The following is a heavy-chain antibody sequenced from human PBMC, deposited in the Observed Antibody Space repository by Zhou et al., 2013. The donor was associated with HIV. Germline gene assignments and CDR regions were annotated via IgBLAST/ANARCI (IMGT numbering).Heavy chain of an antibody. CDR2: FNPSGGPT. D-gene: IGHD4-17*01. CDR3: ARDDYYGDYAMY. V-gene: IGHV1-46*01. J-gene: IGHJ4*02. CDR1: GYTFTSYY. Sequence: QVHLVQSGAEVKKPGASVKVSCKASGYTFTSYYMHWVRQAPGQGLEWMGIFNPSGGPTIYAHKFRGRVTMTRDTSTSTVYMELSSLRSDDTAVYYCARDDYYGDYAMYWGQGTLVTVSS.